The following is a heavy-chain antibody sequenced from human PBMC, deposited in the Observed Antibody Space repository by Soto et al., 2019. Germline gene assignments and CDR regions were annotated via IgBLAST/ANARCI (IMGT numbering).Heavy chain of an antibody. CDR2: IYYSGST. D-gene: IGHD6-6*01. CDR1: GGSISSYY. CDR3: ARNLAARPYHYGMDV. V-gene: IGHV4-59*01. J-gene: IGHJ6*02. Sequence: SETLSLTCTVSGGSISSYYWSWIRQPPGKGLEWIGYIYYSGSTNYNPSLKSRVTISVDTSKNQFSLKLSSVTAADTAVYYCARNLAARPYHYGMDVWGQGTTVTVSS.